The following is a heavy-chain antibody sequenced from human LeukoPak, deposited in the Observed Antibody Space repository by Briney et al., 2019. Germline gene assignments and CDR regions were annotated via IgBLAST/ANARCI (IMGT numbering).Heavy chain of an antibody. CDR2: IYRDGST. J-gene: IGHJ4*02. V-gene: IGHV3-53*01. Sequence: GRTLRLSCTASGFIVSSNYMTWVRQAPAKGLMWVSLIYRDGSTFYADSVKGRCTISRDTSKNTLYLQMNNLRANDPAVYYCARDPQVSCWGQGALVTVSS. CDR3: ARDPQVSC. CDR1: GFIVSSNY.